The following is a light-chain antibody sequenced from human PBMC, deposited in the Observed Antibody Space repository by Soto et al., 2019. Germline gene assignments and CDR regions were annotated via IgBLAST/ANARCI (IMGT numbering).Light chain of an antibody. CDR1: QSISSW. Sequence: DIQMTQSPSTLSASVGDRVTITCRASQSISSWLAWYQQKPGQAPKLLIYKASTLQSGVPSRFNGSGTGTEIPLPISSLQPDDSATYYCQQYNDNWTFGQGTKVEIK. J-gene: IGKJ1*01. V-gene: IGKV1-5*03. CDR3: QQYNDNWT. CDR2: KAS.